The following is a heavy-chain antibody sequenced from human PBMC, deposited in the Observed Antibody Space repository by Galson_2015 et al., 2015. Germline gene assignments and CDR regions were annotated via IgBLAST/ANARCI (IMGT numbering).Heavy chain of an antibody. CDR2: IYYSGNT. J-gene: IGHJ4*02. CDR1: GGSISSSSYY. Sequence: ENLSLTCTVSGGSISSSSYYWGWVPQPPGKGLEGIGRIYYSGNTYYNPSLKSRVTITVDTSKNQFSLKLSSVTAADTAVYYCARRDYHVEMATRTFDYWGQGTLVTVSS. CDR3: ARRDYHVEMATRTFDY. V-gene: IGHV4-39*01. D-gene: IGHD5-24*01.